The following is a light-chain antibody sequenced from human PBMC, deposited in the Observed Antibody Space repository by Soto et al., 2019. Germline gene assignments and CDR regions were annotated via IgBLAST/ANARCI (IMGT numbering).Light chain of an antibody. Sequence: QSALTQPASVSGSPGQSITISCTGTSSDVGGYNYVSWYQQLPGKAPKLMIYDVSNRPSGVSNRFSGCKSGNTASLAISGLQAEDEADYYCSSYTCSSTLVFGGGSKHTLL. CDR2: DVS. CDR3: SSYTCSSTLV. CDR1: SSDVGGYNY. V-gene: IGLV2-14*01. J-gene: IGLJ2*01.